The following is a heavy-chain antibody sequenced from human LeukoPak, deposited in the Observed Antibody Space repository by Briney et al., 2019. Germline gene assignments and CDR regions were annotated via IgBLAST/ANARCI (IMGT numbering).Heavy chain of an antibody. CDR1: GFTFDDYG. J-gene: IGHJ3*02. CDR3: ARAYDSSGNLQGHAFDI. V-gene: IGHV3-20*04. Sequence: GGSLRLSCAASGFTFDDYGMSWVRQAPGKGLEWVSGINWNGGSTGYADSVKGRFTISRDNAKNSPYLQMNSLRAEDTALYYCARAYDSSGNLQGHAFDIWGQRTMVTVSS. CDR2: INWNGGST. D-gene: IGHD3-22*01.